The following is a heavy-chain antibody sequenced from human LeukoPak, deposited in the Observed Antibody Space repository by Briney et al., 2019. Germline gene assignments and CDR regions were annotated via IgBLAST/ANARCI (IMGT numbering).Heavy chain of an antibody. CDR2: IYYSGST. Sequence: PSETLSLTCTVSGGSISSYYWSWIRQPPGKGLEWIGYIYYSGSTNYNPSLKSRVSISVDTSENQFSLKLSSVTAADTAVYYCARDYYYDSSGYYHWGQGTLVTVSS. V-gene: IGHV4-59*12. D-gene: IGHD3-22*01. CDR1: GGSISSYY. J-gene: IGHJ5*02. CDR3: ARDYYYDSSGYYH.